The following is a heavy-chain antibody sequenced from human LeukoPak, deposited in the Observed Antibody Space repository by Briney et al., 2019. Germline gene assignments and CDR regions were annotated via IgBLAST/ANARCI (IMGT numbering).Heavy chain of an antibody. V-gene: IGHV4-61*02. J-gene: IGHJ4*02. CDR3: ARRTRAYYFDY. D-gene: IGHD1-26*01. Sequence: SETLSLTCTVSGVSISSGSYYWSWIRQPAGKGLEWIGRIYTSGSTNYNPSLKSRVTISVDTSKNQFSLKLSSVTAADTAVYYCARRTRAYYFDYWGQGTLVTVSS. CDR1: GVSISSGSYY. CDR2: IYTSGST.